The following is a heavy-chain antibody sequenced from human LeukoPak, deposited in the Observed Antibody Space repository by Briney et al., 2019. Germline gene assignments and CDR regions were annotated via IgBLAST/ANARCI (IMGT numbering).Heavy chain of an antibody. CDR2: MSTDGSST. V-gene: IGHV3-74*03. CDR3: ARGTIFGVVITPITAYYMDV. J-gene: IGHJ6*03. Sequence: GGSLRLSCGASGFTFSSYWMHWVRQAPGKGLVWVSSMSTDGSSTTYAESVRGRFTISRDNAKNTLYLQMNSLRAEDTAVYYCARGTIFGVVITPITAYYMDVWGKGTTVTVSS. D-gene: IGHD3-3*01. CDR1: GFTFSSYW.